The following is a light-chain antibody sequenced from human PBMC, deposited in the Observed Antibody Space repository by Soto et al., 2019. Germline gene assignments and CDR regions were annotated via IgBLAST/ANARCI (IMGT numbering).Light chain of an antibody. Sequence: QSALAQPASVYGSPGQSITISCAGTNRDVGGYNYVSWYQQYPGNAPKLIIYEVTYRPSGVSNRFSGSKSGNTASLTISGLQAEDEADYYCSSYSSSSALDVIFGGGTKLTVL. J-gene: IGLJ2*01. CDR3: SSYSSSSALDVI. CDR1: NRDVGGYNY. CDR2: EVT. V-gene: IGLV2-14*01.